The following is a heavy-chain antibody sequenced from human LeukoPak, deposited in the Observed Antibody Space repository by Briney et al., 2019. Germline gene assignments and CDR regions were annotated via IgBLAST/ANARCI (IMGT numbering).Heavy chain of an antibody. V-gene: IGHV3-74*01. CDR3: ARDSDAGFDY. CDR1: GLTFSRFW. Sequence: GGSLRLSCAASGLTFSRFWRHWVRQAPGKGLVWVARTSSDGSSTVYADSVKGRFTISSDNAQKPLYLQMNSLGAEDTAIYYCARDSDAGFDYWGQGTLVTVSS. J-gene: IGHJ4*02. CDR2: TSSDGSST.